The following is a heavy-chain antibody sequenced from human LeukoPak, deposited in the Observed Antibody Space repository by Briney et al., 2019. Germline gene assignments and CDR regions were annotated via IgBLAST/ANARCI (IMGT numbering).Heavy chain of an antibody. CDR3: AREGRVDSAVVLFDY. V-gene: IGHV1-2*02. CDR1: GYTFTGHY. Sequence: ASVKVSCKASGYTFTGHYVHWVRQAPGQGLEWMGWINPNSGGTNYAQKFQGRVTMTRDTSISTAYMELRRLRSDDTAVYYCAREGRVDSAVVLFDYWGQGTLVTVSS. J-gene: IGHJ4*02. D-gene: IGHD5-18*01. CDR2: INPNSGGT.